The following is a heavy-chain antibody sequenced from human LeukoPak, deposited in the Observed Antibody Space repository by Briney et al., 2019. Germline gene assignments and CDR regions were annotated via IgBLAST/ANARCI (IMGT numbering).Heavy chain of an antibody. CDR1: GYTFTGYY. J-gene: IGHJ3*02. V-gene: IGHV1-2*02. CDR3: ARVTRGTAMVDDAFDI. CDR2: INPNSGGT. D-gene: IGHD5-18*01. Sequence: GASVKVSCKASGYTFTGYYMHWVRQAPGQGLEWMGWINPNSGGTNYAQKFQGRVTMTRDTSISTAYMELSRLRSDDTAVYYCARVTRGTAMVDDAFDIWGQGTMVTVSS.